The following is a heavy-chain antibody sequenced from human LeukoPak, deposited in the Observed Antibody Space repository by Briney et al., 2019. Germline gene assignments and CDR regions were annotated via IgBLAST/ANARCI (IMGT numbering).Heavy chain of an antibody. Sequence: GGSLRLSCVASGFSFSTSWMSWVRQAPGKGPEWVANIKEDGSEKSYVDPVKGRFTISRDNAKNSLYLEMDSLRVEDTAVYSCARGGVSRAAFDVWGQGTMVTVSS. V-gene: IGHV3-7*05. CDR2: IKEDGSEK. CDR1: GFSFSTSW. CDR3: ARGGVSRAAFDV. J-gene: IGHJ3*01.